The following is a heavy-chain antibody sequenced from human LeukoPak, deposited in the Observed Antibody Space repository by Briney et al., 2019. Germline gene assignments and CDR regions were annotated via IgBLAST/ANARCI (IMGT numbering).Heavy chain of an antibody. CDR3: ARVVHYDETSGFYYFLRGWYFDL. CDR2: ISGSGGNT. Sequence: GGSLTLSCDASGFTSSVYVIRWVRQTPGEGSVWVSSISGSGGNTNYAEFMQGRFTTSRDISKNTVYLQMNSLAVEDTAIYYCARVVHYDETSGFYYFLRGWYFDLWGRGTPVSVSS. CDR1: GFTSSVYV. J-gene: IGHJ2*01. V-gene: IGHV3-23*01. D-gene: IGHD3-22*01.